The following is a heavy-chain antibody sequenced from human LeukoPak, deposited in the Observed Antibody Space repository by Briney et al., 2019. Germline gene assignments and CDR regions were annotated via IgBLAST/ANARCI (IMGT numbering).Heavy chain of an antibody. CDR2: IYPGDSDT. Sequence: ESLKISCKGSGHSFTNYWIGWVRQVPGKGLEWMGIIYPGDSDTRYSPSFQGQVSISADRSISTAYVQWSSLKASDTAIYYCARQVEGSTVSGLEYWGQGTLVTVSS. J-gene: IGHJ4*02. CDR3: ARQVEGSTVSGLEY. V-gene: IGHV5-51*01. D-gene: IGHD2-2*01. CDR1: GHSFTNYW.